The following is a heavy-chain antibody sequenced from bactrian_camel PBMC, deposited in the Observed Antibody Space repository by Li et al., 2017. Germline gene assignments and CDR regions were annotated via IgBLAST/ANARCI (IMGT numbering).Heavy chain of an antibody. CDR2: INKGGNRT. CDR3: AKAAVGGSSYNS. D-gene: IGHD6*01. CDR1: GFAFSTYA. J-gene: IGHJ4*01. Sequence: DVQLVESGGGLVQPGGSLRLSCAASGFAFSTYAMAWIRRAPGKGLEWVSAINKGGNRTFYADSVKGRFTISRVNTKNTLHLQLNTLQTEAAAMYYCAKAAVGGSSYNSWGQGTQVTVS. V-gene: IGHV3S31*01.